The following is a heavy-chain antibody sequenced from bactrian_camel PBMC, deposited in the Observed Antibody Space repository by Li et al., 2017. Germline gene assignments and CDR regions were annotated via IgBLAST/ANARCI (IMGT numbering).Heavy chain of an antibody. CDR3: ANRDHGSHWIRR. Sequence: QVQLVESGGGSVQAGGSLRLTCEGSGGFYSIWCMAWFRQAPGKQREGVANIDFDGRTGYADSVKGRFTISRDNAKNTLYLFLSSLEFEDTAMYFCANRDHGSHWIRRWGRGTQVTVS. CDR2: IDFDGRT. V-gene: IGHV3S53*01. J-gene: IGHJ4*01. D-gene: IGHD2*01. CDR1: GGFYSIWC.